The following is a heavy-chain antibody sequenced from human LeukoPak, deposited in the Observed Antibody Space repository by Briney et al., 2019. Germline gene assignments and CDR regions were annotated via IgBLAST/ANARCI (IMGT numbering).Heavy chain of an antibody. CDR2: IKSKTDGGTT. Sequence: GGSLRLSCAASGFTFSNAWMSWVRQAPGKGLEWVGRIKSKTDGGTTDYAAPVKGRFTISRDDSKNTLYLEMNSLKTEDTAVYYCTTDSGATSNSDFDNWGQGTLVTVSS. D-gene: IGHD1-26*01. CDR3: TTDSGATSNSDFDN. V-gene: IGHV3-15*01. J-gene: IGHJ4*01. CDR1: GFTFSNAW.